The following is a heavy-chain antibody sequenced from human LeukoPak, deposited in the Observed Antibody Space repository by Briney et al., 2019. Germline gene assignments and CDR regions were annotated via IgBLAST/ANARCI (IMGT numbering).Heavy chain of an antibody. D-gene: IGHD3-10*01. Sequence: GGSLRLSCAASGFTFSSCAMSWVRLAPGKGLEWVSAVSGSGSNTYYADPVKGRFTISRDNSRNTLYLQMNSLRAEDTAVYYCASRDYYGSGTYYNPLHYWGQGTLVTVSS. CDR1: GFTFSSCA. V-gene: IGHV3-23*01. CDR2: VSGSGSNT. CDR3: ASRDYYGSGTYYNPLHY. J-gene: IGHJ4*02.